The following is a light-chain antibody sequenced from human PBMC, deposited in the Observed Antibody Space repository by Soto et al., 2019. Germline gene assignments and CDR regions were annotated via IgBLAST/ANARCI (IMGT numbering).Light chain of an antibody. V-gene: IGKV2-28*01. CDR3: MQALQTPRT. J-gene: IGKJ1*01. CDR2: MGS. Sequence: DIVMNQSPLSLPVTPVEAASISFRSIESLLHKNGNNYFNWYLQKPGQSTQLLIYMGSKRASGVPDRFSGSASGTYFTLKISRVEAEDAGVYYCMQALQTPRTFGQGTKVDIK. CDR1: ESLLHKNGNNY.